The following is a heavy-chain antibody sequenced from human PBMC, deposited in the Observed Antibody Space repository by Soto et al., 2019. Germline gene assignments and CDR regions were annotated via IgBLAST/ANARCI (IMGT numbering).Heavy chain of an antibody. CDR3: ARDAVLDCSGGSCYPDLDY. Sequence: GGSLRLSCAASGFTFSSYWMGWVRQAPGKGLEWVANIKQDGSEKYYVDSVKGRFTISRDNAKNSLYLQMNSLRAEDTAVYYCARDAVLDCSGGSCYPDLDYWGQGTLVTVSS. CDR2: IKQDGSEK. V-gene: IGHV3-7*01. CDR1: GFTFSSYW. D-gene: IGHD2-15*01. J-gene: IGHJ4*02.